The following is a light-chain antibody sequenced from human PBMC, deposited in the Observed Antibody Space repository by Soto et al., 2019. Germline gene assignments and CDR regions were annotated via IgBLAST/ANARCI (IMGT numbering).Light chain of an antibody. CDR2: GAS. V-gene: IGKV3-20*01. CDR1: HSVSSSY. CDR3: QEYGSSPPIT. J-gene: IGKJ5*01. Sequence: EIVLTQSPGTLSLSPGERATLSCRASHSVSSSYLAWYQQKPGQAPSLLIYGASSRATGIPDRFSGSGSGTDFTLTISRLEAEDFAVYYCQEYGSSPPITFGQGTRLEIK.